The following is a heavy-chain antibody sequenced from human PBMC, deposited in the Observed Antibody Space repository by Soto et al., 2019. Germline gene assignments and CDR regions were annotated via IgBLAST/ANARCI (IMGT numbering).Heavy chain of an antibody. V-gene: IGHV4-59*01. D-gene: IGHD1-1*01. CDR1: GRSISSYY. Sequence: PSETLSLTCTVSGRSISSYYWSWIRQPPGKGLEWIGYIYYSGSTNYNPSLKSRVTISVDTSKNQFSLKLSSVTAADTAVYYCARRTNNYYYYFGVDVWGQGTTVTVSS. CDR2: IYYSGST. CDR3: ARRTNNYYYYFGVDV. J-gene: IGHJ6*02.